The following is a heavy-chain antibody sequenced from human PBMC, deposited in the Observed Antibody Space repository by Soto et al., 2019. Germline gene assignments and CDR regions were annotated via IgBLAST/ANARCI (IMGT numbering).Heavy chain of an antibody. D-gene: IGHD3-22*01. CDR1: GGTFSSYT. J-gene: IGHJ4*02. V-gene: IGHV1-69*08. CDR2: IIPILGIA. CDR3: ARDPENDSSGYYGPGFDY. Sequence: QVQLVQSGAEVKKPGSSVKVSCKASGGTFSSYTISWVRQAPGQGLEWMGRIIPILGIANYAQKFQGRVTMTADKSTTTAYMELSSLRSEDTAVYYCARDPENDSSGYYGPGFDYWGQGTLVTVSS.